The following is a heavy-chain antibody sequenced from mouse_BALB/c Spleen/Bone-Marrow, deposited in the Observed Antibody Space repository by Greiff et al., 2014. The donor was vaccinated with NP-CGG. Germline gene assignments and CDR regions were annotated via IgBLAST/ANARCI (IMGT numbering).Heavy chain of an antibody. D-gene: IGHD1-2*01. Sequence: EVMLVESGGGLVKPGESLKFSCVASGITVSSYTMSWVRQTPEKRLEWVASITGGGTTYYPDSVKGRFTISRDNARNILYLQVSSLRSEDTAIYYCARHYGYVDAMDYWGQGTSVTVSS. CDR3: ARHYGYVDAMDY. V-gene: IGHV5-6-5*01. CDR2: ITGGGTT. J-gene: IGHJ4*01. CDR1: GITVSSYT.